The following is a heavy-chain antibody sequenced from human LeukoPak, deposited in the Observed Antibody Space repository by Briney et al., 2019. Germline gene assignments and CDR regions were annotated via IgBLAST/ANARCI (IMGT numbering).Heavy chain of an antibody. V-gene: IGHV3-7*01. CDR3: ARHANRGWEFDL. Sequence: GGSLRLSCATSGFTFSNYWMNWVRQSPGKGLQWVAKIKYDGSEKFYVESVKGRFTISRDNANAKNSLYLQMNTLRAEDTAVYYCARHANRGWEFDLWGQGTLVTVSS. D-gene: IGHD3-16*01. CDR1: GFTFSNYW. J-gene: IGHJ4*02. CDR2: IKYDGSEK.